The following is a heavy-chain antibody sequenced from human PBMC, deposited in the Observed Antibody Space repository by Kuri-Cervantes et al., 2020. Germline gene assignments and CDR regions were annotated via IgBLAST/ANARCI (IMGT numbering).Heavy chain of an antibody. Sequence: SLKISCAASGFTFDDYTMHWVRQAPGKGLEWVSGISWNSGSIGYADSVKGRFTISRDNAKNSLYLQMNSLRAEDTALYYCAEGVGGTSDFDYWGQGTLVTVSS. J-gene: IGHJ4*02. CDR2: ISWNSGSI. V-gene: IGHV3-9*01. D-gene: IGHD1-26*01. CDR1: GFTFDDYT. CDR3: AEGVGGTSDFDY.